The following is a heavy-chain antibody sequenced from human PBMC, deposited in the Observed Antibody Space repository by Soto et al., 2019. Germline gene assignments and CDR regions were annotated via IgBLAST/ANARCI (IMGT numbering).Heavy chain of an antibody. CDR1: GFSFDDIA. D-gene: IGHD5-12*01. J-gene: IGHJ4*02. V-gene: IGHV3-9*01. Sequence: GGSLKLSCAASGFSFDDIAMHWVRQAPGKGLEWVSGISWNGGNIVYADSVKGRFTISRDNAKNSLYLQMNSLRPEDTALYYCAKDKNGYQTRGFDYWGQGTLVTVSS. CDR3: AKDKNGYQTRGFDY. CDR2: ISWNGGNI.